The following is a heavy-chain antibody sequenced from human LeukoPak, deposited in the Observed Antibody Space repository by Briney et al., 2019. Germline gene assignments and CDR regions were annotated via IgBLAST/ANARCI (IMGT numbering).Heavy chain of an antibody. J-gene: IGHJ4*02. Sequence: GGSLRLSCAASGFTFSNAWMSWVRQAPGKGLEWVGRIKSKTDGRPTDYAAPVKGRSTISRDDSKNTLYLQMNSLRDEDAAVYYCARDSDGYIDYFDYWGQGTLVTVSS. D-gene: IGHD5-24*01. CDR2: IKSKTDGRPT. CDR3: ARDSDGYIDYFDY. CDR1: GFTFSNAW. V-gene: IGHV3-15*01.